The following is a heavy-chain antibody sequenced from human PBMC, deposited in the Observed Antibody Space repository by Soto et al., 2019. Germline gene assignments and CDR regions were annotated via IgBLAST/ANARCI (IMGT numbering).Heavy chain of an antibody. V-gene: IGHV3-33*01. CDR1: GFTFSSYG. J-gene: IGHJ3*02. Sequence: QVQLVESGGGVVQPGRSLRLSCAASGFTFSSYGMHWVRQAPGKGLEWVAVIWYDGSNREYVDSVTGRFTVSRDNSKNTLYLQMNGLRAEGTAVYYCARTLVLGFGGNGFDIWGQGTMVVVSS. CDR2: IWYDGSNR. CDR3: ARTLVLGFGGNGFDI. D-gene: IGHD3-10*01.